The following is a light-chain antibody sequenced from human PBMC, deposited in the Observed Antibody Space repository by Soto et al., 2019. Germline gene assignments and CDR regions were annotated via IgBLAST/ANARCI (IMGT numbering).Light chain of an antibody. CDR1: QSLSSN. J-gene: IGKJ4*01. Sequence: EIVLTQFSDTLYVSPGERATLSCRASQSLSSNVAWYQQRPGQAPRLLIYATSSRASDVPARFSGSGSGTEFTLTIASLQSEDFAIYYCQQYNHWPRMLSFGGGPKVDIK. CDR2: ATS. CDR3: QQYNHWPRMLS. V-gene: IGKV3-15*01.